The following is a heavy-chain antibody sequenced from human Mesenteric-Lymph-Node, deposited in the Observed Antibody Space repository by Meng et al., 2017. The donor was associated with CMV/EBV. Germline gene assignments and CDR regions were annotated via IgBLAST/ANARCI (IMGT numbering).Heavy chain of an antibody. J-gene: IGHJ4*02. V-gene: IGHV1-46*04. Sequence: ASVKVSCKASGYTFTNYYLNWVRQAPGQGLEWMGVINTAGGSTRYAEKLQGRVTITRDTSTSTVYMELSSLRSEDTAVYYCARDLSSSWYMLLGYWGQGTLVTVSS. CDR2: INTAGGST. CDR3: ARDLSSSWYMLLGY. CDR1: GYTFTNYY. D-gene: IGHD6-13*01.